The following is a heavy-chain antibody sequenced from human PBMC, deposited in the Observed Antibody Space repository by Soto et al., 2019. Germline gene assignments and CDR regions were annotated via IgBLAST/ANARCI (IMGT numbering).Heavy chain of an antibody. CDR2: IDPSDSYT. J-gene: IGHJ6*02. Sequence: PGESLKISCKGSGYSFTSYWISWVRQMPGKGLEWMGRIDPSDSYTNYSPSFQGHVTISADKSISTAYLQWSSLKASDTAMYYCASLALVVPAATPYGMDVCGQGTTATVS. V-gene: IGHV5-10-1*01. CDR3: ASLALVVPAATPYGMDV. CDR1: GYSFTSYW. D-gene: IGHD2-2*01.